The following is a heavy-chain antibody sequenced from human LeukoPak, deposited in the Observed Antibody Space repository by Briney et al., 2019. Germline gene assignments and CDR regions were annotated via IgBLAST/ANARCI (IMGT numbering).Heavy chain of an antibody. D-gene: IGHD2-15*01. Sequence: GGSLRLSCAASGFTFSNYWMHWVRQAPGKGLVWVSNVNGDGSSANYADSVKGRFTISRDNAKKTLYLQMNSLRAEDTAVYYCARSGGFHAFDIWGQGTMVTVSS. CDR3: ARSGGFHAFDI. CDR2: VNGDGSSA. V-gene: IGHV3-74*01. J-gene: IGHJ3*02. CDR1: GFTFSNYW.